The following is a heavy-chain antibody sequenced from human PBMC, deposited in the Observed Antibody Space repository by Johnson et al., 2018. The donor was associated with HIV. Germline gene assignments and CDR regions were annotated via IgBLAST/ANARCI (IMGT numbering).Heavy chain of an antibody. Sequence: QVQLVESGGGLVQPGGSLRLSCAASGFTFSSYAMHWVRQAPGKGLEWVSVMYAGGSAFSADSVKGRFAISRDNSKNTLYLQMNSLRAEDTAVYFCARQTLMAFDIWGQGTMVTVSS. CDR2: MYAGGSA. CDR1: GFTFSSYA. CDR3: ARQTLMAFDI. D-gene: IGHD3-16*01. J-gene: IGHJ3*02. V-gene: IGHV3-NL1*01.